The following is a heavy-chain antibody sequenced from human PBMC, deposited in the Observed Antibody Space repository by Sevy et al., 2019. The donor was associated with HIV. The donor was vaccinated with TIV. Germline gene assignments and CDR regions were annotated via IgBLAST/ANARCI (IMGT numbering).Heavy chain of an antibody. V-gene: IGHV4-61*02. D-gene: IGHD3-10*01. CDR3: ARDGIRRDYYHGMDV. CDR2: VYSSGRT. CDR1: GDSISSGNHW. Sequence: LRLSCTVSGDSISSGNHWWSWIRQPAGKGLEWIGRVYSSGRTMYNSSLKSRVTMSVDTSKNQFSLMVSSLIAADTAIYYCARDGIRRDYYHGMDVWGQGTTVTVSS. J-gene: IGHJ6*02.